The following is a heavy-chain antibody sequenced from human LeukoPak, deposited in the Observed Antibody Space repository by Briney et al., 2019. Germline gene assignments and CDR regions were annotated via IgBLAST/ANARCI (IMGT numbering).Heavy chain of an antibody. D-gene: IGHD4-17*01. CDR3: ARRLTATTSLGWFDP. CDR2: IYPGDSDT. J-gene: IGHJ5*02. CDR1: GYSFSSNW. Sequence: GESLKISCKGSGYSFSSNWIAWVRQMPGKGLEWMGIIYPGDSDTRYSPSFQGQVTFSVDKSINTAYLQWSSLKASDTAIYYCARRLTATTSLGWFDPGAREPWSPSPQ. V-gene: IGHV5-51*01.